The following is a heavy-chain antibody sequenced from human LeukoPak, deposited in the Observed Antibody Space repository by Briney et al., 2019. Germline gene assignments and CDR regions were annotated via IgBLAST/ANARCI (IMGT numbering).Heavy chain of an antibody. CDR2: IYYSGST. V-gene: IGHV4-39*01. J-gene: IGHJ5*02. CDR1: GGSISSSSYY. Sequence: SETLSLTCTVSGGSISSSSYYWGWIRQPPGKGLEWIGSIYYSGSTNYNPSLKSRVTISVDTSKNQFSLKLSSVTAADTAVYYCARHVHVVLTRGWFDPWGQGTLVTVSS. CDR3: ARHVHVVLTRGWFDP. D-gene: IGHD2-8*01.